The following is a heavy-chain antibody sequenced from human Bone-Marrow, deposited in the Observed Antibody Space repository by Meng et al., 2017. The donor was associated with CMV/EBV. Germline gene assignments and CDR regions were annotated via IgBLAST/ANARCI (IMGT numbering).Heavy chain of an antibody. CDR2: INPNSGGT. V-gene: IGHV1-2*02. CDR3: ARGPRDYYDFWSGYSNPYYYYYGMDV. CDR1: GYTFTDYY. D-gene: IGHD3-3*01. J-gene: IGHJ6*02. Sequence: ASVKVSCKASGYTFTDYYMHWVRQAPGQGLEWMGWINPNSGGTNYAQKFQGRVTMTRDTSISTAYMELSRLRSDDTAVYYCARGPRDYYDFWSGYSNPYYYYYGMDVWGQGTTVTVSS.